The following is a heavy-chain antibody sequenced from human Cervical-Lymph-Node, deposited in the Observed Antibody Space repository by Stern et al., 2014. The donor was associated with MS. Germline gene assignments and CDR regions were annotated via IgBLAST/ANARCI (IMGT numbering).Heavy chain of an antibody. D-gene: IGHD5-24*01. V-gene: IGHV1-2*02. CDR2: INPKHGDT. CDR1: GFRFTDYY. Sequence: QVQLVQSGAEVKKPGASVKVSCETSGFRFTDYYIHWVRQAPGQGLEWMGCINPKHGDTHSAQKVQGRFTMTRDTSISTGYMERNSLKSDDTAMYYCGRGIKTFDPWGQGTLVTVSS. CDR3: GRGIKTFDP. J-gene: IGHJ5*02.